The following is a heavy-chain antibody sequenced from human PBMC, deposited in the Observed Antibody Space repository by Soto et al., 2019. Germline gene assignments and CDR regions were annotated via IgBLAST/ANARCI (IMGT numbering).Heavy chain of an antibody. CDR3: ERDFTTGERNALDI. CDR2: ISDYNGNT. D-gene: IGHD7-27*01. Sequence: ASVKVSCKASGYTFTSCGISWVRQAPGRGLEWVGWISDYNGNTNYAQNLQGRVTMNTDTSTSTAYMELRSLRYDDTAVYYCERDFTTGERNALDIWGQGTMVTVSS. CDR1: GYTFTSCG. V-gene: IGHV1-18*01. J-gene: IGHJ3*02.